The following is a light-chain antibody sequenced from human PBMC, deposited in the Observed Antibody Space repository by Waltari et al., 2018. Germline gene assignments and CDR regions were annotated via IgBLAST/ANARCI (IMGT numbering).Light chain of an antibody. CDR1: SGSLSTTSY. Sequence: QTVVTQEQSLSVSPGGTVTLTCALSSGSLSTTSYATWYQQTPGQPPRTLVYKGNSRSSGVPDRFSGSILGNKAALTITEAQADDESDYYCSLYMGSGIWVFGGGTKLTVL. V-gene: IGLV8-61*01. J-gene: IGLJ3*02. CDR3: SLYMGSGIWV. CDR2: KGN.